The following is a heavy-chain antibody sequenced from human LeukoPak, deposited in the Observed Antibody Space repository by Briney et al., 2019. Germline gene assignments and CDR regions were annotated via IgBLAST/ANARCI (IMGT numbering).Heavy chain of an antibody. CDR2: FYWNGGST. Sequence: GGSLRLSCAAFGFTFDDYGMSWVRQAPGKALEWFSGFYWNGGSTGYADSVKGRFTISRDNAKNPLYLQMNSLRAEDTAFYYCARASFSGSLDYFDYWGQGTLVTVSS. V-gene: IGHV3-20*04. D-gene: IGHD1-26*01. CDR3: ARASFSGSLDYFDY. J-gene: IGHJ4*02. CDR1: GFTFDDYG.